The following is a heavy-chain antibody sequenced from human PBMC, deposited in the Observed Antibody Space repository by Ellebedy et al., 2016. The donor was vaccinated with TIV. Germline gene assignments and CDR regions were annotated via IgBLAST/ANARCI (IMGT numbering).Heavy chain of an antibody. J-gene: IGHJ3*02. CDR3: ARSSSSGSYSSSFDI. Sequence: AASVKVSCKASGGTFSSYAISWVRQAPGQGLEWMGGIIPIFGTANYAQKFQGRVTITADESTSTAYMELSSLRSEDTAVYYCARSSSSGSYSSSFDIWGQGTMVTVSS. D-gene: IGHD1-26*01. V-gene: IGHV1-69*13. CDR1: GGTFSSYA. CDR2: IIPIFGTA.